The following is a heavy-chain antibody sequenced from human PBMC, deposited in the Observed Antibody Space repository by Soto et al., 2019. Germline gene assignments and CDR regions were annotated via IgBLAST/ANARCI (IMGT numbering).Heavy chain of an antibody. D-gene: IGHD4-17*01. CDR1: GFSLTNEKMS. CDR2: IFSNDDK. V-gene: IGHV2-26*01. Sequence: QVTLKESGPVFVKPTETLTLTCTVSGFSLTNEKMSVSWIRQPPGKALEWLAHIFSNDDKSYNTSLKSRLTIAKDISKSQVFLTMTNMDPVDTATYYCVRYAATMVTTGWFDPWGQGTLVTVSS. CDR3: VRYAATMVTTGWFDP. J-gene: IGHJ5*02.